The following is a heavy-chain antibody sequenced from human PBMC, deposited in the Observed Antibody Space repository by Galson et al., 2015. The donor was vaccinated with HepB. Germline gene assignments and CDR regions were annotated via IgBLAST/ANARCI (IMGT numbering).Heavy chain of an antibody. D-gene: IGHD3-22*01. CDR1: GFTFSSYA. Sequence: SLRLSCAASGFTFSSYAMSWVRQAPGEGLEWVSAISGRGGSTYYADSVKGRFTISRDNSKNTLYLQMNSLRAEDTAVYYCAMGLYYYDSSGQFDYWGQGTLVTVSS. V-gene: IGHV3-23*01. CDR2: ISGRGGST. CDR3: AMGLYYYDSSGQFDY. J-gene: IGHJ4*02.